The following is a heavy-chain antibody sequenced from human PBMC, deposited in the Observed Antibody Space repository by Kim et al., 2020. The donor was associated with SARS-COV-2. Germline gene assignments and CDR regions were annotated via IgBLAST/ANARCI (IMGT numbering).Heavy chain of an antibody. CDR2: NGGST. J-gene: IGHJ4*02. D-gene: IGHD4-4*01. Sequence: NGGSTYYANSVKGRFTISRDNSKNTLYLQMGSLRAEDMAVYYCTDSNYDYWAQGTLVTVSS. CDR3: TDSNYDY. V-gene: IGHV3-64*01.